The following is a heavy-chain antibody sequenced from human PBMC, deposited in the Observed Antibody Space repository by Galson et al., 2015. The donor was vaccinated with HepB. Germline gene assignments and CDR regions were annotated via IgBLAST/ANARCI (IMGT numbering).Heavy chain of an antibody. CDR1: GGSISSGSYY. D-gene: IGHD6-13*01. J-gene: IGHJ6*02. CDR2: IYTSGST. CDR3: ARGAAAAGTGYYYYYYGMDV. V-gene: IGHV4-61*02. Sequence: TLSLTCTVSGGSISSGSYYWSWIRQPAGKGLEWVGRIYTSGSTNYNPSLKSRVTISVDTSKNQLSLKLSSVTAADTAVYYCARGAAAAGTGYYYYYYGMDVWGQGTTVTVSS.